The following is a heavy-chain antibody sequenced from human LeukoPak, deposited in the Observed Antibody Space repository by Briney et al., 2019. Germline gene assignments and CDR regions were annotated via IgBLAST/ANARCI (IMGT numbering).Heavy chain of an antibody. V-gene: IGHV4-39*07. CDR1: GGSISSSSYC. CDR2: IYYSGST. Sequence: SETLSLTCTVSGGSISSSSYCWGWIRQPPGKGLEWIGSIYYSGSTYYNPSLKSRVTISVDTSKNQFSLKLSSVTAADTAVYYCARGFLGGAPGYWGQGTLVTVSS. D-gene: IGHD1-26*01. J-gene: IGHJ4*02. CDR3: ARGFLGGAPGY.